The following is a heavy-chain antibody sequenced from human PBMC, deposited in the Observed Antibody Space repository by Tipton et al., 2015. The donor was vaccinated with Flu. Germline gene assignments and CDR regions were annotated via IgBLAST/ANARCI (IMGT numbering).Heavy chain of an antibody. CDR1: GDSMSSFY. J-gene: IGHJ4*02. Sequence: TLSLTCTASGDSMSSFYSSWIRQPAGKGLEFIGRIYTSGTSNYNPSLKSRVSISVDTSANQFSLRLRSVTAAGTAVYYCARHSRTRPFALWGQGSLVTVSS. V-gene: IGHV4-4*07. CDR2: IYTSGTS. D-gene: IGHD3-16*01. CDR3: ARHSRTRPFAL.